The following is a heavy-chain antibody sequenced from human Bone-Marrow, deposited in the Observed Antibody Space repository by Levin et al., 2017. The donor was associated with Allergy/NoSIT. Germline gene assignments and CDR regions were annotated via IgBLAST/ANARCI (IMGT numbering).Heavy chain of an antibody. CDR2: ISGSGGSK. D-gene: IGHD6-19*01. CDR1: GFIFSDSA. CDR3: AKDQWGAIPVAVLDY. Sequence: GGSLRLSCAASGFIFSDSAMNWVRQAPGKGLEWVSGISGSGGSKHYADSVKGRFTISRDNSKDTLFLLMDSLRGDDTAVYFCAKDQWGAIPVAVLDYWGQGALVTVSS. V-gene: IGHV3-23*01. J-gene: IGHJ4*02.